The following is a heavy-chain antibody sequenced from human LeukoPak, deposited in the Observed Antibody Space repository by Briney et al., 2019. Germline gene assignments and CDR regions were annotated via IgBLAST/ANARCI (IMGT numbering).Heavy chain of an antibody. Sequence: SETLSLTCTVSGGSISSYYWSWIRQPPGKGLEWIGYIYYSGSTNYNPSLKSRVTISVDTSKNQFSLKLSSVTAADTAVYYCARGDGSLVYDSGSYGYWGQGTLVTVSS. D-gene: IGHD3-10*01. J-gene: IGHJ4*02. V-gene: IGHV4-59*01. CDR2: IYYSGST. CDR1: GGSISSYY. CDR3: ARGDGSLVYDSGSYGY.